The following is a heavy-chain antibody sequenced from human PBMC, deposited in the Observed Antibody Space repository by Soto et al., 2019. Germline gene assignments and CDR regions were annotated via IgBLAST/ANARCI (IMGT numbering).Heavy chain of an antibody. D-gene: IGHD2-15*01. CDR2: ISYDGSNK. CDR3: AKARRYCSGGSCLYMDV. Sequence: GGSLRLSCAASGFTFSSYGMHWVRQAPGKGLEWVAVISYDGSNKYYADSVKGRFTISRDNSKNTLYLQMNSLRAEDTAVYYCAKARRYCSGGSCLYMDVWGKGTTVTVSS. CDR1: GFTFSSYG. V-gene: IGHV3-30*18. J-gene: IGHJ6*03.